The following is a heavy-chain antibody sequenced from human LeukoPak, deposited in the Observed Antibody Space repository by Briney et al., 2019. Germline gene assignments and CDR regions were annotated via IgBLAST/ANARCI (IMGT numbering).Heavy chain of an antibody. CDR3: ARIRSRKWGFDY. D-gene: IGHD1-26*01. V-gene: IGHV4-34*01. J-gene: IGHJ4*02. CDR2: INHSGST. CDR1: GGSFSAYY. Sequence: SETLSLTCAVYGGSFSAYYWSWIRQPPGKGLEWIGEINHSGSTNYNPSLKSRVTISIDTSKNQFSLKLSSVTAADTAVYYCARIRSRKWGFDYWGQGTLVTVSS.